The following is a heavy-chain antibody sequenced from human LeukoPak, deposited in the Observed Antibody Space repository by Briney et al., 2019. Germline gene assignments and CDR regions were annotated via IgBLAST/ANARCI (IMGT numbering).Heavy chain of an antibody. CDR2: IYTSGST. Sequence: SETLSLTCTVSGGSISSYYWSWIRQPAGKGLEWIGRIYTSGSTNYNPSLKSRVTMSVDTSKNQFSLKLSSVTAADTAVYYRARETSYGSGSYRYYYGMDVWGQGTTVTVSS. J-gene: IGHJ6*02. D-gene: IGHD3-10*01. CDR3: ARETSYGSGSYRYYYGMDV. CDR1: GGSISSYY. V-gene: IGHV4-4*07.